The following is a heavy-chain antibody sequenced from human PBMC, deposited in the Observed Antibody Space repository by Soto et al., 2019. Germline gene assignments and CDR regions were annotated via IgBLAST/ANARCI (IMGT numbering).Heavy chain of an antibody. CDR3: ARGRGYSYGLDP. D-gene: IGHD5-18*01. CDR1: GDSISRNNNY. V-gene: IGHV4-30-4*01. CDR2: ISDSGTT. J-gene: IGHJ5*02. Sequence: SETLSLTCTFSGDSISRNNNYWSWIRQPPGEGLEWIGFISDSGTTSYSPSLKSRVAISLDTSKNQFSLSLSSVTAADTAVYYCARGRGYSYGLDPWGQGTLVTVS.